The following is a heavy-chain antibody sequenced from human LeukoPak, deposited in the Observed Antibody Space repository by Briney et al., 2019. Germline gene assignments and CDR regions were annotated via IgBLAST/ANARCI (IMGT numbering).Heavy chain of an antibody. V-gene: IGHV2-70*01. CDR2: IDGDDDR. CDR1: VVSLSTKKMC. J-gene: IGHJ4*02. Sequence: SGPALVKPTQSLTLTRSFSVVSLSTKKMCVSWIRQPPGRALEWLALIDGDDDRYYRPSLKTRLTVSKDTSKNQVVLIMTNMDPVDTATYYCARTCSGSREINFDHWGQGTLVTVSS. CDR3: ARTCSGSREINFDH. D-gene: IGHD6-13*01.